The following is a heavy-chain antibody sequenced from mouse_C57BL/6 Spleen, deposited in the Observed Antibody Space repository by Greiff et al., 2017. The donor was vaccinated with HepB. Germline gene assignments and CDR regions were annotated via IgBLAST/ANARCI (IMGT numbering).Heavy chain of an antibody. CDR1: GYTFTSYW. CDR3: ARAPTYSNYDPWFAY. V-gene: IGHV1-7*01. D-gene: IGHD2-5*01. CDR2: INPSSGYT. Sequence: VTLVESGAELAKPGASVKLSCKASGYTFTSYWMHWVKQRPGQGLEWIGYINPSSGYTKYNQKFKDKATLTADKSSSTAYMQLSSLTYEDSAVYYCARAPTYSNYDPWFAYWGQGTLVTVSA. J-gene: IGHJ3*01.